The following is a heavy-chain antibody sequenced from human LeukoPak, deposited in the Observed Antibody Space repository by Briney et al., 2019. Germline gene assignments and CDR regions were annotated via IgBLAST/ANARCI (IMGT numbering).Heavy chain of an antibody. Sequence: GGSLRLSCAASGFTFSSYGMHWVRQAPGKGLEWVAVIWYGGSNKYYADSVKGRFTISRDNSKNTLYLQMNSLRAEDTAVYYCAKDPPPTVTTYAFDIWGQGTMVTVSS. D-gene: IGHD4-17*01. V-gene: IGHV3-30*02. CDR3: AKDPPPTVTTYAFDI. CDR2: IWYGGSNK. J-gene: IGHJ3*02. CDR1: GFTFSSYG.